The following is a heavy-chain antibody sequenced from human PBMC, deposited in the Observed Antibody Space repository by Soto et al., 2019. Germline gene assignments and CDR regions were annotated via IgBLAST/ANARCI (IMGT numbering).Heavy chain of an antibody. CDR1: GGSLSGYY. V-gene: IGHV4-34*01. Sequence: SETLSLTCAVNGGSLSGYYWSWIRQSPGKGLEWIGEINHRGSSDYNPSLKSRVTLSIDASMNHVTLELTSVTAADTAVYYCARSENRNPLFRVDVWGPGTAVTV. CDR2: INHRGSS. D-gene: IGHD1-1*01. CDR3: ARSENRNPLFRVDV. J-gene: IGHJ6*01.